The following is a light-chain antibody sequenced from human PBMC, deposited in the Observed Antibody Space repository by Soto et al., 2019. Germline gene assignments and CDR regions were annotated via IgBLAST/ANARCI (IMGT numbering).Light chain of an antibody. V-gene: IGLV1-44*01. CDR1: RSNVASNT. CDR2: SNN. CDR3: AAWDDSLNAVL. Sequence: QLVLTQPPSASGTPGQRVTISCSGSRSNVASNTVNWYQQLPGTAPRVLIYSNNQRPSGVPGRFSGSKTGTSASLAISGLRSEDEGDYYCAAWDDSLNAVLFGGGTKLTVL. J-gene: IGLJ3*02.